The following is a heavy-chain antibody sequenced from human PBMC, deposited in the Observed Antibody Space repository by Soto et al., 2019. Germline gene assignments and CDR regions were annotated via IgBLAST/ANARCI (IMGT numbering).Heavy chain of an antibody. V-gene: IGHV1-69*13. D-gene: IGHD2-2*02. J-gene: IGHJ6*02. CDR3: ARGGYCSSTSCYKVGYSYGDYYYGMDV. CDR2: IIPIFGTA. Sequence: SVKVSCKASGGTFSSYAISWVRQAPGQGLEWMGGIIPIFGTANYAQKFQGRVTITADESTSTAYMELSSLRSEDTAVYYCARGGYCSSTSCYKVGYSYGDYYYGMDVWGQGTTVTVSS. CDR1: GGTFSSYA.